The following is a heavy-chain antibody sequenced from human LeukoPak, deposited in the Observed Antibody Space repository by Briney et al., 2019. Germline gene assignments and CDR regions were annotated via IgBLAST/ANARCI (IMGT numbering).Heavy chain of an antibody. CDR1: GFTFSSYA. Sequence: GGSLRLSCAASGFTFSSYAMHWVRRAPGKGLEWVAVISYDGSNKYYADSVKGRFTISRDNSKNTLYLQMNSLRAEDTAVYYCARGAKQQLVSFDYWGQGTLVTVSS. V-gene: IGHV3-30-3*01. D-gene: IGHD6-13*01. CDR3: ARGAKQQLVSFDY. J-gene: IGHJ4*02. CDR2: ISYDGSNK.